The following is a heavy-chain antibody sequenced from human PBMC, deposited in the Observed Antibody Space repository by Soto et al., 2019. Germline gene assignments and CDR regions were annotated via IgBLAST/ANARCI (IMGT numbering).Heavy chain of an antibody. CDR1: GYTITSYY. V-gene: IGHV7-4-1*01. CDR2: INTNTGNP. Sequence: GASVKVSCKASGYTITSYYIHWVRQAPGQGLEWMGWINTNTGNPTYAQGFTGRFVFSLDTSVSTAYLQICSLKAEDTAVYYCARDRGGRYGTGLDFQHWGQGTLVTVSS. J-gene: IGHJ1*01. D-gene: IGHD3-10*01. CDR3: ARDRGGRYGTGLDFQH.